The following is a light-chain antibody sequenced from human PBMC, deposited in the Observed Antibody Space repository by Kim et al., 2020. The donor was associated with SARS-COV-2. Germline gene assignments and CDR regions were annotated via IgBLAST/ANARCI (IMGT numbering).Light chain of an antibody. J-gene: IGLJ2*01. Sequence: QTVVTQEPSLTVSPGETVTLTCASSTGAVSSSYYPTWFQQKPGQPPRALIYSTSNKYSWTPARFSGSLLGGKAALTLSGVQPEDEADYYCLLHYGAAQVWVFGGGTQLTVL. CDR1: TGAVSSSYY. CDR2: STS. CDR3: LLHYGAAQVWV. V-gene: IGLV7-43*01.